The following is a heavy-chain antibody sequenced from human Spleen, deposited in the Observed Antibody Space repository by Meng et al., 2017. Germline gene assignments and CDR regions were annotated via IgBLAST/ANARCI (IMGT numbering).Heavy chain of an antibody. D-gene: IGHD2-2*02. CDR1: GFTFSGYS. CDR2: ISGSGGST. CDR3: AKDPYCSSTSCYIFDY. Sequence: GESLKISCADSGFTFSGYSMNWVRQAPGKGLEWVSAISGSGGSTYYADSVKGRFTISRDNSKNTLYLQMNSLRAEDTAVYYCAKDPYCSSTSCYIFDYWGQGTLVTGSS. J-gene: IGHJ4*02. V-gene: IGHV3-23*01.